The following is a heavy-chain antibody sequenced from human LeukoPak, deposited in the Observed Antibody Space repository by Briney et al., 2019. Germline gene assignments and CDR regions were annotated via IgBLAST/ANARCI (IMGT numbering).Heavy chain of an antibody. V-gene: IGHV4-34*01. CDR3: ARASLVVVSPYYYYYMDV. D-gene: IGHD3-22*01. J-gene: IGHJ6*03. CDR2: INHSGST. CDR1: GGTFSGYY. Sequence: SETLSLTCAVYGGTFSGYYWSWIRQPPGKGLEWIGEINHSGSTKYNPSLKSRVTMSVDTSKNQFSLKLSSATAADTAVYYCARASLVVVSPYYYYYMDVWGKGTTVTISS.